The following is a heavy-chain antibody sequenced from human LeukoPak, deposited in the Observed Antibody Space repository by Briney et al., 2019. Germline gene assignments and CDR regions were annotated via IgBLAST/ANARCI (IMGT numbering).Heavy chain of an antibody. Sequence: SETLSLTCAVYGGSFSGYYWSWIRQPPGKGLEWIGEINHSGSTNYNPSLKSRVTISVDTSKNQFSLKLSPVTAADTAVYYCARGPNTHYYGSGSYAYWGQGTLVTVSS. CDR2: INHSGST. V-gene: IGHV4-34*01. CDR3: ARGPNTHYYGSGSYAY. J-gene: IGHJ4*02. D-gene: IGHD3-10*01. CDR1: GGSFSGYY.